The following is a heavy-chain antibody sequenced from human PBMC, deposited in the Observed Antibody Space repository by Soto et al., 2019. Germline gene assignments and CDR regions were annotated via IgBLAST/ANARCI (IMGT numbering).Heavy chain of an antibody. J-gene: IGHJ4*02. CDR3: AKSAGFCSGGSCYSGY. CDR2: LSGSGDTT. CDR1: GFAFGSYG. D-gene: IGHD2-15*01. Sequence: PVGSLRLSCTASGFAFGSYGMTWVRQAPGKGLEWVSGLSGSGDTTYYADSVKGRFTISRDNSKNTLYLQMNSLSVEDTAVYYCAKSAGFCSGGSCYSGYWGQGTLVTVSS. V-gene: IGHV3-23*01.